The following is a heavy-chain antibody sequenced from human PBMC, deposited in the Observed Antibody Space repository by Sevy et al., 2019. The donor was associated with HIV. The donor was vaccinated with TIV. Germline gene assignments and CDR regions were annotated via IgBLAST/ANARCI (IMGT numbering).Heavy chain of an antibody. CDR2: ISYSRST. CDR1: GGSISSYY. Sequence: SETLSLTCTVSGGSISSYYWSYIRQPPGKGLEWIGYISYSRSTTYNPSLKSRVTISSDTSKNHFSLKLSSVTVADTAVYYCARILMGATSWYFDLWGRGTLVTVSS. V-gene: IGHV4-59*01. D-gene: IGHD1-26*01. J-gene: IGHJ2*01. CDR3: ARILMGATSWYFDL.